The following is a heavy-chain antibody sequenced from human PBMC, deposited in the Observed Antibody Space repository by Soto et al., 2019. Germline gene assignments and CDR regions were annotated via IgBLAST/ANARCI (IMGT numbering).Heavy chain of an antibody. J-gene: IGHJ4*02. V-gene: IGHV1-69*02. CDR2: ANPSVSMS. CDR1: GDTFNFYS. Sequence: VQLLQSGAEVKRPGSSVKVSCKASGDTFNFYSINWVRQAPGLGLEWLGRANPSVSMSTYAQKFQGTVTMTAAKSTSTAYMEVSSLRCEDTAMYYCASSYGSGYRAFDYWGQGALVTVSS. CDR3: ASSYGSGYRAFDY. D-gene: IGHD3-10*01.